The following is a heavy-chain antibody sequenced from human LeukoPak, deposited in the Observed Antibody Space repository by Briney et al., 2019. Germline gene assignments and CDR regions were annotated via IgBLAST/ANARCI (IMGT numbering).Heavy chain of an antibody. CDR2: IYYSGST. V-gene: IGHV4-59*01. D-gene: IGHD3-16*02. J-gene: IGHJ3*02. Sequence: SETLSLTCTVSGGSISSYYWSWIRQPPGKGLEWIGYIYYSGSTNYNPSLKSQVTISVDTSKNQFSLKLSSVTAADTAVYYCARSPYLGELSFAFDIWGQGTMVTVSS. CDR1: GGSISSYY. CDR3: ARSPYLGELSFAFDI.